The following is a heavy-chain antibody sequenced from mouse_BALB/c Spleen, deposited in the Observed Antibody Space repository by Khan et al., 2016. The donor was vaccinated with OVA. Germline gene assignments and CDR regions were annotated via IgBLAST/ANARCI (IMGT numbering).Heavy chain of an antibody. CDR2: IYPYNGGT. Sequence: EVELVESGPELVKPGASVKISCKASGYTFTDYNMHWVKQSHGKSLEWIGYIYPYNGGTGYNQQFKSKATLTVDNSSSTAYMELRSLTSEDSAVYYCAREGIYYGYAMDYWGQGTSVTVSS. CDR1: GYTFTDYN. D-gene: IGHD2-1*01. V-gene: IGHV1S29*02. CDR3: AREGIYYGYAMDY. J-gene: IGHJ4*01.